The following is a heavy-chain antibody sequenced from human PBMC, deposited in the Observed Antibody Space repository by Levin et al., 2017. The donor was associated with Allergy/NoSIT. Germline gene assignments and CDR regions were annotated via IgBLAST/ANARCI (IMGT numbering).Heavy chain of an antibody. CDR1: GGSFSGYY. CDR2: INHSGST. V-gene: IGHV4-34*01. J-gene: IGHJ3*02. CDR3: ARGRTTLLRYFDWLSRVHDAFDS. D-gene: IGHD3-9*01. Sequence: MPSETLSLTCAVYGGSFSGYYWSWIRQPPGKGLEWIGEINHSGSTNYNPSLKSRVTISVDTSKNQFSLKLSSVTAADTAVYYCARGRTTLLRYFDWLSRVHDAFDSWGQGTMVTVSS.